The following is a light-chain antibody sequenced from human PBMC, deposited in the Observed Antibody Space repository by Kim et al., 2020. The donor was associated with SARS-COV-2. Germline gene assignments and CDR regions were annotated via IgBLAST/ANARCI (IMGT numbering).Light chain of an antibody. CDR2: RDT. CDR3: QVWDSSTYV. V-gene: IGLV3-9*01. CDR1: NIGNKD. J-gene: IGLJ1*01. Sequence: SYELTQPLSVSVALGQTARITCGGNNIGNKDVNWYQQKPGQAPVPVIYRDTNRPSGIPERFSGSNSGNTATLTISRAQAGDEADYYCQVWDSSTYV.